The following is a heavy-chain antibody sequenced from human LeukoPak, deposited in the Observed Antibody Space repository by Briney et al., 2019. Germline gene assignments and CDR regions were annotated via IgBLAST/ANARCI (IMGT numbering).Heavy chain of an antibody. D-gene: IGHD6-13*01. J-gene: IGHJ4*02. V-gene: IGHV4-39*01. CDR2: IYYTGST. CDR3: ARHCYSYSSSFIFDY. Sequence: SETLSLTCTVSGVSISSSGYYWGCIRQPPGKGLEWIGSIYYTGSTYYNPSLKSRVTISVDTSKNQFSLKLSSVTAADTAVYYCARHCYSYSSSFIFDYWGQGTLVTVSS. CDR1: GVSISSSGYY.